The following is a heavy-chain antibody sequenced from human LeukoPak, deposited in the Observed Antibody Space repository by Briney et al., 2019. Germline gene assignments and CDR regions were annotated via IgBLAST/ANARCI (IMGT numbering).Heavy chain of an antibody. CDR1: GFTFSSYV. V-gene: IGHV3-30*04. CDR2: ISYDGSNE. D-gene: IGHD4-11*01. CDR3: AKDSGLLALTTVMTW. Sequence: PGGSLRLSCAASGFTFSSYVMHWVRQAPGKGLEWVAIISYDGSNEYYADSVKGRFTISRDNSKNTLYLQMNSLRAEDTAVYYCAKDSGLLALTTVMTWWGQGTLVTVSS. J-gene: IGHJ4*02.